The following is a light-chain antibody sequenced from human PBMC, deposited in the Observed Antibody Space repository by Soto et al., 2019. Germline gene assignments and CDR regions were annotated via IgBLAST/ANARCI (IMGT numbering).Light chain of an antibody. CDR2: DAS. CDR3: QQCSSWPYT. Sequence: IVLTQSPATLSLSPGERVTLSCRASQSVSRSLAWYQQKPGQAPRLLIYDASNRATGIPARFSGSGSRTDFSLTISSLAPEDFAVYYCQQCSSWPYTFGQGTKLDFK. V-gene: IGKV3-11*01. J-gene: IGKJ2*01. CDR1: QSVSRS.